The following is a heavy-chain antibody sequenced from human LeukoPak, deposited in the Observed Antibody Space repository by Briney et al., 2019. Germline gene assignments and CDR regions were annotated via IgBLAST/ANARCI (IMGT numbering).Heavy chain of an antibody. CDR3: ARVSSSSWPEYFQH. D-gene: IGHD6-13*01. J-gene: IGHJ1*01. Sequence: ASVKVSCKASGYTFTSYGISWVRQAPGQGLEWMGWISAYNGNTNYAQKLQGRVTMTTDTSTSTAYMELRSLRSDDTAVYYCARVSSSSWPEYFQHWGQGTLVTVSS. CDR1: GYTFTSYG. CDR2: ISAYNGNT. V-gene: IGHV1-18*01.